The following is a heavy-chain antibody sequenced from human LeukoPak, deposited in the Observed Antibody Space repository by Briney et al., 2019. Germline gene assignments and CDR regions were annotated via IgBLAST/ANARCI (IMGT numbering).Heavy chain of an antibody. J-gene: IGHJ4*02. V-gene: IGHV3-23*01. Sequence: GGSLRLSCAASGFTFSNYAMSWVRQAPGKGLEWVSIISGSGGGTYYADSVKGRCTISRDNSKNTLCLQVNSLRAEDTALYYCAKAYDNYAANSYYSDCWGQGTLVTVSS. CDR3: AKAYDNYAANSYYSDC. CDR1: GFTFSNYA. CDR2: ISGSGGGT. D-gene: IGHD4-23*01.